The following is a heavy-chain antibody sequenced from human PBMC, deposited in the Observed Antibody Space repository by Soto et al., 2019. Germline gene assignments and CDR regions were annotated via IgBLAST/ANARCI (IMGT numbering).Heavy chain of an antibody. V-gene: IGHV4-4*01. CDR2: IFHDGTA. CDR3: ARLVYDTRLNYMYFDF. D-gene: IGHD3-10*01. CDR1: GVSISSGNW. Sequence: LSLTCAVSGVSISSGNWWTWVRQTPQRGLEYIGEIFHDGTANYYPSFEGRVAISVDTSKNQFSLKLTPVTAADTAIYFCARLVYDTRLNYMYFDFWGQGALVTVSS. J-gene: IGHJ4*02.